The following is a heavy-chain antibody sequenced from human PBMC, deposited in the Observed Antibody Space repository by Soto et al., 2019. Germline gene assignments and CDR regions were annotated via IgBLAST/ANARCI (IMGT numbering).Heavy chain of an antibody. CDR2: IYYSGST. CDR1: GGSISNYY. V-gene: IGHV4-59*01. D-gene: IGHD3-22*01. Sequence: SETLSLTCTVSGGSISNYYWSWIRQPPGKGLEWIGYIYYSGSTNNNPSLKSRVAISVDTSKNQLSLKLSSVTAADTAEYYCARSPLVDYGSSGYYPQYFDYWGQGTLVTVSS. CDR3: ARSPLVDYGSSGYYPQYFDY. J-gene: IGHJ4*02.